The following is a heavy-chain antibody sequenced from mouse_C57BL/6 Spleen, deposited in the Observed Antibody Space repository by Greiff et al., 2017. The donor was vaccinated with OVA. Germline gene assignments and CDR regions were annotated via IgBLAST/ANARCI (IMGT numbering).Heavy chain of an antibody. CDR2: IWSGGST. CDR1: GFSLTSYG. V-gene: IGHV2-2*01. CDR3: ARNFDYGSSSWFAY. J-gene: IGHJ3*01. Sequence: QLQLKASLPRLVQPSQSLSITCTVSGFSLTSYGVHWVRQSPGKGLEWLGVIWSGGSTDYNAAFISRLSISKDNSKSQVFFKMNSLQADDTAIYYCARNFDYGSSSWFAYWGQGTLVTVSA. D-gene: IGHD1-1*01.